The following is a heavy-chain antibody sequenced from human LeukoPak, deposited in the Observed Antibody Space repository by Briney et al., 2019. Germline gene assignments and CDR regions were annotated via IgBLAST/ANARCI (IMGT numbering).Heavy chain of an antibody. J-gene: IGHJ4*02. CDR3: AAMATIDY. D-gene: IGHD5-24*01. CDR2: ISYDGSNK. V-gene: IGHV3-30*03. Sequence: GGSLRLSCAASGFTFSSYGMHWVRQAPGKGLERVAVISYDGSNKYYADSVKGRFTISRDNSKNTLYLQMNSLRAEDTAVYYCAAMATIDYWGQGTLVTVSS. CDR1: GFTFSSYG.